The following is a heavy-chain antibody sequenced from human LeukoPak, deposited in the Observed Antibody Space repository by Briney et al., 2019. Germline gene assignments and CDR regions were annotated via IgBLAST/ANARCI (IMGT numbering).Heavy chain of an antibody. J-gene: IGHJ4*02. D-gene: IGHD5-24*01. Sequence: GRSLRLSCAASGFTFSSYGLHWVRQAPGKGLECVAVISKDGSNEHYADPGKGRFTISRDNSKNTPYLQMNSLRTEDTAVYYCVRDRGDGYNQIDYWGQGTLVTVSS. CDR2: ISKDGSNE. CDR3: VRDRGDGYNQIDY. CDR1: GFTFSSYG. V-gene: IGHV3-30*04.